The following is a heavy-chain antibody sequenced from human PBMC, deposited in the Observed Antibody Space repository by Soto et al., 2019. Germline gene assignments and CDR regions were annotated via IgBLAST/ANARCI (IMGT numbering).Heavy chain of an antibody. CDR2: VSYSGST. D-gene: IGHD3-22*01. Sequence: SETLSLTCTVSGASISSSYWSWIRQSPGKGLEWIGYVSYSGSTNYNPSLKSRVTISVDTSKNQFSLKLSSATAADTALHYCARGYYDSSGQSNTFDVWGQGTMVTVSS. CDR3: ARGYYDSSGQSNTFDV. CDR1: GASISSSY. J-gene: IGHJ3*01. V-gene: IGHV4-59*01.